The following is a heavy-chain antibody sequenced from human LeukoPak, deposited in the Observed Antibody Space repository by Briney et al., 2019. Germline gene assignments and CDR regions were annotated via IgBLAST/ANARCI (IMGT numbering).Heavy chain of an antibody. Sequence: GGSLRLSCAASGFTFSSYGMHWVRQAPGKGLEWEAFIRYDGSNKYYADSVKGRFTISRDNSKNTLYLQMNSLRAEDTAVYYCAKDTREARYYDILTGYYTPPYYLDYWGQGTLVTVSS. D-gene: IGHD3-9*01. V-gene: IGHV3-30*02. J-gene: IGHJ4*02. CDR1: GFTFSSYG. CDR2: IRYDGSNK. CDR3: AKDTREARYYDILTGYYTPPYYLDY.